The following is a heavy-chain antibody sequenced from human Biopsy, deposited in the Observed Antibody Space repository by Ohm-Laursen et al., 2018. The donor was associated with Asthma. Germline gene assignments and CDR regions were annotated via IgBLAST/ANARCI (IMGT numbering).Heavy chain of an antibody. Sequence: STQTLTLTCSFSGFSLRTPGVGVGWIRQSPGKALEWLALIYLDDYNLFGPSLKRRLTITKDPSKNQVVLTMTKMDPVDSGTYYCALSQDSGFDDHSPSWFDPWGQGTLVTVSS. D-gene: IGHD3-9*01. J-gene: IGHJ5*02. V-gene: IGHV2-5*05. CDR2: IYLDDYN. CDR3: ALSQDSGFDDHSPSWFDP. CDR1: GFSLRTPGVG.